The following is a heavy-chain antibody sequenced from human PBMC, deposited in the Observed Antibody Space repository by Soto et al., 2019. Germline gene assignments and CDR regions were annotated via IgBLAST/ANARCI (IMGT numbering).Heavy chain of an antibody. CDR3: ARRIWSGYRVYNWFDP. D-gene: IGHD3-3*01. Sequence: SETLSLTCTVSGGSISSSIYYWGWIRQPPGKGLEWIGSIYYSGSTYHNPSLKSRVTISVDTSKNQFSLKLSSVTAADTAVYYCARRIWSGYRVYNWFDPWGQGTLVTVSS. CDR1: GGSISSSIYY. J-gene: IGHJ5*02. V-gene: IGHV4-39*01. CDR2: IYYSGST.